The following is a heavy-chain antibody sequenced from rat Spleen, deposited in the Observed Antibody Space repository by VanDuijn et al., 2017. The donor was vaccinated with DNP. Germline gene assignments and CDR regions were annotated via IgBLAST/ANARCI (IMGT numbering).Heavy chain of an antibody. CDR1: GFTFSNYY. J-gene: IGHJ2*01. CDR3: ATLRTTGIGGDY. V-gene: IGHV5-7*01. CDR2: ISYDGSRT. Sequence: EVQLVESGGGLVQPGRSMKLSCAASGFTFSNYYMACVRQAPTKGLEWVAAISYDGSRTYYGDSVKGRFTISRDNAKSTLYLQMDSLRSEDTATYCCATLRTTGIGGDYWGQGVMVTVSS. D-gene: IGHD1-9*01.